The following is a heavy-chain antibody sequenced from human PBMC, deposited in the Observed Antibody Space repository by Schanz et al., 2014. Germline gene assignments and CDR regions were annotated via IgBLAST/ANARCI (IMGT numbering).Heavy chain of an antibody. CDR3: ARNRGSGGQNWYFDL. CDR1: GFSFSSYA. V-gene: IGHV3-9*01. J-gene: IGHJ2*01. D-gene: IGHD3-3*01. CDR2: IPWNGAAI. Sequence: EVQLLESGGGLVQPGGSLRLSCATSGFSFSSYAMHWVRQAPGKGLEWVSNIPWNGAAIGYAGSVRGRFTISRDNTKNSLFLQLNSLRADDTAVYYCARNRGSGGQNWYFDLWGRGTLVTVSS.